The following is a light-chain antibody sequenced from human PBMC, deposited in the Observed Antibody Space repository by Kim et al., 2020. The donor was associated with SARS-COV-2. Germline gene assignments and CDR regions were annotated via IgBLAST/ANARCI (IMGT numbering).Light chain of an antibody. CDR1: QDIANS. J-gene: IGKJ4*01. Sequence: AIQLTQSPTSLSASVGDRVTITCRTSQDIANSVAWYQQRPGRSPKLLIYDASNLQSGVPSRFSGSGYGTDFTLTISSLLPEDFATYYCQQFNSFPLTFGGGTKVEI. V-gene: IGKV1-13*02. CDR3: QQFNSFPLT. CDR2: DAS.